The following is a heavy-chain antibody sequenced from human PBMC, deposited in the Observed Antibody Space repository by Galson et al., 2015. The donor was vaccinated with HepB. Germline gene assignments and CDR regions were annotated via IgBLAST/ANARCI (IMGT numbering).Heavy chain of an antibody. CDR2: ISYDGSNK. D-gene: IGHD3-22*01. CDR3: AKDWLLTEDSSGYYPDGDAFDI. V-gene: IGHV3-30*18. CDR1: GFTFSSYG. Sequence: SLRLSCAASGFTFSSYGMHWVRQAPGKGLEWVAVISYDGSNKYYADSVKGRFTISRDNSKNTLYLQMNSLRAEDTAVYYCAKDWLLTEDSSGYYPDGDAFDIWGQGTMVTVSS. J-gene: IGHJ3*02.